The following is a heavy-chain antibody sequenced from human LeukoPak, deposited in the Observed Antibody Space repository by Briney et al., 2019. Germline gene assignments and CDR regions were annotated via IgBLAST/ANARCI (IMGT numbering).Heavy chain of an antibody. J-gene: IGHJ6*02. CDR2: INHSGST. D-gene: IGHD6-6*01. CDR1: GVSFSGYY. CDR3: ATGFIAARLAYYYYGMDV. V-gene: IGHV4-34*01. Sequence: PSETLSLTCAVYGVSFSGYYWSWIRQPPGKGLEWIGEINHSGSTNYNPSLKGRVTISVDTSKNQFSLKLSSVTAADTAVYYCATGFIAARLAYYYYGMDVWGQGTTVTVSS.